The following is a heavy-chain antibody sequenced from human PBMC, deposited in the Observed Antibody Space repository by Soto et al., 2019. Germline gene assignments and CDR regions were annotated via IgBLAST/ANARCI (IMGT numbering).Heavy chain of an antibody. CDR3: DLHPAYGXFDI. CDR2: IYPGDSDA. D-gene: IGHD3-10*01. V-gene: IGHV5-51*01. J-gene: IGHJ3*02. CDR1: GYSFTSYW. Sequence: GESLKISCKVSGYSFTSYWIGWVRQMPGKGLEWMGIIYPGDSDATYSASFQGQVIISGDKSISTAYLQWSSLRSEDTAVYYCDLHPAYGXFDIWGQGTMVTVSS.